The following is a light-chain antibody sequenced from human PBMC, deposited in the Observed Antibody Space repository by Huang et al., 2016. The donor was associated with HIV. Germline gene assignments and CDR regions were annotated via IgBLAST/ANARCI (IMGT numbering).Light chain of an antibody. CDR3: IQTIQKFT. Sequence: IVMPQSPLSLPVTPGEPASLSCKSSQSLYSTGFNYLDWYLQKPGQSPQLLIYLGSKRASWVAGRVGGSGAGTDLTLKISRVEAEDVGVYYCIQTIQKFTVGPGTTVGIK. CDR2: LGS. CDR1: QSLYSTGFNY. V-gene: IGKV2-28*01. J-gene: IGKJ3*01.